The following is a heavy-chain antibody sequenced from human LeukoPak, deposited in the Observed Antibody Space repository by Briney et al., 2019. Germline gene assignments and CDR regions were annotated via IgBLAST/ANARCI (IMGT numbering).Heavy chain of an antibody. CDR1: GFTFSSYW. CDR2: IKQDGSEK. Sequence: GGSLRLSCAASGFTFSSYWMSWVRQAPGKGLEWVANIKQDGSEKYYVDSVKGRFTISRDNAKNSLYLQTNSLRAEDTAVYYCARDPYSSSSFFDYWGQGTLVTVSS. D-gene: IGHD6-13*01. J-gene: IGHJ4*02. CDR3: ARDPYSSSSFFDY. V-gene: IGHV3-7*01.